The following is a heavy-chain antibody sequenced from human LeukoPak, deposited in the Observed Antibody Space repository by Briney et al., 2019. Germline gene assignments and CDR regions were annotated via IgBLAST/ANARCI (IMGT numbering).Heavy chain of an antibody. CDR2: IYYSGST. CDR1: GGSISSYY. V-gene: IGHV4-59*01. J-gene: IGHJ4*02. Sequence: PSETLSLTCTVSGGSISSYYWSWIRQPPGKGLEWIGYIYYSGSTNYNPSLKSRVTISVDTSKNQFSLKLSSVTAADTAVYYCARNLDTAMVSYDYWGQGTLVTVSS. D-gene: IGHD5-18*01. CDR3: ARNLDTAMVSYDY.